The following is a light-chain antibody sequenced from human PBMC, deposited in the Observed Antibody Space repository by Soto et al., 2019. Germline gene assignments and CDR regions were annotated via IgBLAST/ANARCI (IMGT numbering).Light chain of an antibody. CDR1: SSNIGDNT. V-gene: IGLV1-44*01. J-gene: IGLJ3*02. Sequence: QSVLTQPPSASGTPGQRVTISCSGGSSNIGDNTVNWYQQLPGTAPKLLIYSNNQRPSGVPDRFSVSKSGTSASLAISGLQSEDEAEYYCAAWDDSLFWVFGGGTKLTVL. CDR2: SNN. CDR3: AAWDDSLFWV.